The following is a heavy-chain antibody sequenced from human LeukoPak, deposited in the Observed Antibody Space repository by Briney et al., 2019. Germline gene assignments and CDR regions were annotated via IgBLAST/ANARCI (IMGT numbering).Heavy chain of an antibody. CDR3: ARTIVVVPAAILN. J-gene: IGHJ4*02. D-gene: IGHD2-2*02. CDR1: GGSISSGGYY. Sequence: PSQTLSLTCTVSGGSISSGGYYWSWIRQPPGKGLEWIGYIYHSGSTYYNPSLKSRVTISVDRSKNQFSLKLSSVTAADTAVYYCARTIVVVPAAILNWGQGTLVTVSS. V-gene: IGHV4-30-2*01. CDR2: IYHSGST.